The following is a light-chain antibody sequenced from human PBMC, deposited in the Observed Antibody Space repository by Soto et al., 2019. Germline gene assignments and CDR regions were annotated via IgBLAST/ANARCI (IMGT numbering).Light chain of an antibody. CDR3: QQRSNWYT. CDR1: QSVSSY. Sequence: EIVLTQSPATLSLSPGERATLSCRASQSVSSYLAWYQQKPGQAPRLLIYDASNRATGIPARFRCSGSGTDFTLTISSQEREDFEVYYCQQRSNWYTFGQGTKLEIK. J-gene: IGKJ2*01. CDR2: DAS. V-gene: IGKV3-11*01.